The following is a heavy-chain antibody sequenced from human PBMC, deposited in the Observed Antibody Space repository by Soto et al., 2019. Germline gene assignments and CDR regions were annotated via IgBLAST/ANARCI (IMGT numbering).Heavy chain of an antibody. D-gene: IGHD2-2*01. Sequence: ASVKVSCKASGYTFTSYYMHWVRQAPGQGLEWMGIINPSGGSTSYAQKFQGRVTMTRDTSTSTVYMELSSLRSEDTAVYYCARDLPKYASPPSAASGARGPLVTVSS. V-gene: IGHV1-46*01. CDR1: GYTFTSYY. J-gene: IGHJ4*02. CDR3: ARDLPKYASPPSAAS. CDR2: INPSGGST.